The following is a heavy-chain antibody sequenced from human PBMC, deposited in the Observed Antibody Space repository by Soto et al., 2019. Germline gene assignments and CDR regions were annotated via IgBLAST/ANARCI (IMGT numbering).Heavy chain of an antibody. CDR2: INPYNGNT. CDR3: ARDWFGVDY. J-gene: IGHJ4*02. D-gene: IGHD3-16*01. CDR1: GYTFTSYG. Sequence: QVQLVQSGAEVKKPGASVKVSCKASGYTFTSYGISWVRQAPGQGLEWMGWINPYNGNTNYAQKLQGRVTMTTDTSTSKASIELRSLRSDDTAVYYGARDWFGVDYWGQGTLVTVSS. V-gene: IGHV1-18*01.